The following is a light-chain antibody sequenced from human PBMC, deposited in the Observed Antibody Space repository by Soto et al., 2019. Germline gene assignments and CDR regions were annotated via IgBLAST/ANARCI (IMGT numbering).Light chain of an antibody. Sequence: QSVLTQPPSASGTPGQRVTISCSGSSSNIGSNTVNWDQQLPGTAPKLLIYSNNQRPSVVPDRFSGSKSGTSASLAISGLQSEDEADYYCAAWDDSLNGPVFGGRTKPTVL. V-gene: IGLV1-44*01. CDR1: SSNIGSNT. CDR2: SNN. CDR3: AAWDDSLNGPV. J-gene: IGLJ3*02.